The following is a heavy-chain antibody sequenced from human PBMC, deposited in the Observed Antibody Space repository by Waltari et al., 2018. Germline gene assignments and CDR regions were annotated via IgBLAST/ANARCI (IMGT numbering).Heavy chain of an antibody. D-gene: IGHD3-3*01. J-gene: IGHJ4*02. CDR2: INHSGST. V-gene: IGHV4-34*01. CDR1: GGSFSGYY. Sequence: QVQLQQWGAGLLKPSETLSLTCAVYGGSFSGYYWRWIRQPPGKGLEWIGEINHSGSTNYNPSLKSRVTISVDTSKNQFSLKLSSVTAADTAVYYCARGRSYDFWSGYPSPFDYWGQGTLVTVSS. CDR3: ARGRSYDFWSGYPSPFDY.